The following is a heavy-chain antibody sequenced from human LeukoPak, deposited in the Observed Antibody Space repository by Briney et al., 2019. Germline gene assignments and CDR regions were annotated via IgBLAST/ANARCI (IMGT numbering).Heavy chain of an antibody. J-gene: IGHJ3*02. CDR2: IIPILGIA. D-gene: IGHD4-17*01. CDR1: GGTFSSYA. CDR3: ARDAYGDYWGAFDI. V-gene: IGHV1-69*04. Sequence: SVKASCKASGGTFSSYAISWVRQAPGQGLEWMGRIIPILGIANYAQKFQGRVTITADKSTSTAYMELSSLRSEDTAVYYCARDAYGDYWGAFDIWGQGTMVTVSS.